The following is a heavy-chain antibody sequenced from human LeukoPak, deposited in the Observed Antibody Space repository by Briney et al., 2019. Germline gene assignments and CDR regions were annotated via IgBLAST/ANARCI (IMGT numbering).Heavy chain of an antibody. CDR2: MYYSGAT. V-gene: IGHV4-39*01. CDR3: ARHRGNSYGPIDY. Sequence: PSETLSLTCTVSGGSISSIGYYWGWIRQPPEKELEGIGSMYYSGATYYNPSLKSRVTISVDTSKNQFSLKLSSVSAADTAVYYCARHRGNSYGPIDYWGQGTLVTVSS. D-gene: IGHD5-18*01. J-gene: IGHJ4*02. CDR1: GGSISSIGYY.